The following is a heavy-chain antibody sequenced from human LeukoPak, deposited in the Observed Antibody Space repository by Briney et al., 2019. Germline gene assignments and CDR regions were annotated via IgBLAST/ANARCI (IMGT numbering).Heavy chain of an antibody. V-gene: IGHV3-7*01. CDR2: IKQDGSEK. CDR3: ARDKGYGGYYYYYYMDV. D-gene: IGHD3-16*01. CDR1: GFTFISYW. Sequence: PGGSLRLSCAASGFTFISYWMSWVRQAPGKGLEWVANIKQDGSEKYYVDSVKGRFTISRDNAKNSLYLQMNSLRAEDTAVYYCARDKGYGGYYYYYYMDVWGKGTTVTISS. J-gene: IGHJ6*03.